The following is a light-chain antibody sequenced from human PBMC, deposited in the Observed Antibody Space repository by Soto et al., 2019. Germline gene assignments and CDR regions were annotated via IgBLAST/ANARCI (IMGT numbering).Light chain of an antibody. CDR1: SSDVGSYNL. CDR3: CSYAGSSASYV. Sequence: QSVLTQPASVSGSPGQSITISCTGTSSDVGSYNLVSWYQHHPGKAPKLMIYEGTKRPSGVSNRFSVSKSGNTASLTISGLQAEDEADYYCCSYAGSSASYVFGTGTKVTVL. V-gene: IGLV2-23*01. J-gene: IGLJ1*01. CDR2: EGT.